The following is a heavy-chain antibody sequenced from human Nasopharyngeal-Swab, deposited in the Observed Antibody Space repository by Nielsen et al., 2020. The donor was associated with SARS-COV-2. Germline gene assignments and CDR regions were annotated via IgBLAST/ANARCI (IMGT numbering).Heavy chain of an antibody. Sequence: GESLKISCAASGFTFSSYGMHWVRQAPGKGLEWVAVISYDGSNKYYADSVKGRFTISRDNSKNTLYLQMNSLRAEDTAVYYCARVGYYYDSSGEYYYYHGMDVWGQGTTVTVSS. CDR1: GFTFSSYG. D-gene: IGHD3-22*01. CDR2: ISYDGSNK. V-gene: IGHV3-30*03. J-gene: IGHJ6*02. CDR3: ARVGYYYDSSGEYYYYHGMDV.